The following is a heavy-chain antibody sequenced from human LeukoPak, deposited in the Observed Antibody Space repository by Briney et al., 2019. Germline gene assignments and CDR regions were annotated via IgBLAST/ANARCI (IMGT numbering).Heavy chain of an antibody. V-gene: IGHV3-21*01. D-gene: IGHD4-17*01. Sequence: KAGGSLRLSCAASGFTFSSYSMNWVRQAPGKGLEWVSSISSSSSYIYYADSVKGRFTISRDNAKNSLYLQMNSLRAEDTAVYYCARATVTTSQLPDYWGPGTLVTVSS. CDR3: ARATVTTSQLPDY. J-gene: IGHJ4*02. CDR2: ISSSSSYI. CDR1: GFTFSSYS.